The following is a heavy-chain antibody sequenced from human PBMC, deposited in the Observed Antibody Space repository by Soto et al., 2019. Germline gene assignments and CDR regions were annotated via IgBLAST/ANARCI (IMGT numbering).Heavy chain of an antibody. CDR2: ISAHNGNK. J-gene: IGHJ4*02. V-gene: IGHV1-18*01. Sequence: QVQLVQSGAEVKKPGASVKVSCKASGYTFTSYGISWVRQAPGQGLEWMGWISAHNGNKKYAQKVQGRVTMTTDTTTSRAYRELRRLRSDDTAVYYCAGEPNYFDYWGQGTLVTVSS. CDR3: AGEPNYFDY. CDR1: GYTFTSYG.